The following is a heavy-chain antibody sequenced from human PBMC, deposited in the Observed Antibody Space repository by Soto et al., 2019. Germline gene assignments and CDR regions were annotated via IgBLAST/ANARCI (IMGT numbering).Heavy chain of an antibody. CDR3: ARAGDSGYVEGAFDI. CDR1: GFTVSSNY. D-gene: IGHD5-12*01. Sequence: EVQLVESGGGLVQPGGSLRLSCAASGFTVSSNYMSWVRQAPGKGLEWVSVIYSGGSTYYADSVKSRFTISRHNSKNTLYLQMNSLRAEDTAVYYCARAGDSGYVEGAFDIWGQGTMVTVSS. V-gene: IGHV3-53*04. J-gene: IGHJ3*02. CDR2: IYSGGST.